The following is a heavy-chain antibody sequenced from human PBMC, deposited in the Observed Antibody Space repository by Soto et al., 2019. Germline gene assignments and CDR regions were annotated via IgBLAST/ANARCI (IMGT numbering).Heavy chain of an antibody. CDR2: IYSGGST. J-gene: IGHJ4*02. CDR3: ARDSRWLQSNGYFDY. V-gene: IGHV3-53*01. D-gene: IGHD5-12*01. Sequence: PGGSLRLSCAASGFTVSSDYMSWVRQARGKGLEWVSVIYSGGSTYYADSVKGRFTISRDNSKNTLYLQMNSLRAEDTAVYYCARDSRWLQSNGYFDYWGQGTLVTVSS. CDR1: GFTVSSDY.